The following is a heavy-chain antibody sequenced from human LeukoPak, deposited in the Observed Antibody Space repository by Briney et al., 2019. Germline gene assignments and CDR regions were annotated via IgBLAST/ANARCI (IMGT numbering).Heavy chain of an antibody. CDR2: ISAYNGNT. V-gene: IGHV1-18*04. D-gene: IGHD6-13*01. CDR1: GYTFTSYG. Sequence: GASVKVSCKASGYTFTSYGISWVRQAPGQGLEWMGWISAYNGNTNYAQKLQGRVAMTTDTSTSTAYMELRSLRSDDTAVYYCATTIAAAGTSDYWGQGTLVTVSS. J-gene: IGHJ4*02. CDR3: ATTIAAAGTSDY.